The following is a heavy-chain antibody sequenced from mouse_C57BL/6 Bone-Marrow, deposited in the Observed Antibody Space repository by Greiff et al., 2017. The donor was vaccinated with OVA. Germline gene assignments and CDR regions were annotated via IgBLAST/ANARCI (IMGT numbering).Heavy chain of an antibody. CDR1: GFTFSSYA. D-gene: IGHD2-4*01. J-gene: IGHJ2*01. CDR2: ISSGGDYI. Sequence: EVQLVESGEGLVKPGGSLKLSCAASGFTFSSYAMSWVRQTPEKRLEWVAYISSGGDYIYYADTVKGRFTISRDNARNTLYLQMSSLKSEDTAMYYCTREGDYDYDGVFDYWGQGTTLTVSS. CDR3: TREGDYDYDGVFDY. V-gene: IGHV5-9-1*02.